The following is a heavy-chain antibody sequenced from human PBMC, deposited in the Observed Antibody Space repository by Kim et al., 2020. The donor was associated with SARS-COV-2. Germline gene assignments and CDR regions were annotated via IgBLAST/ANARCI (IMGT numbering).Heavy chain of an antibody. D-gene: IGHD3-3*01. CDR3: ARNYDFWSGYYTEGGPLDY. CDR2: IYPGDSDT. CDR1: GYSFTSYW. Sequence: GESLKISCKGSGYSFTSYWIGWVRQMPGKGLEWMGIIYPGDSDTRYSPSFQGQVTIPADKSISTAYLQCSSLKASDTAMYYCARNYDFWSGYYTEGGPLDYWGQGTLVTVSS. J-gene: IGHJ4*02. V-gene: IGHV5-51*01.